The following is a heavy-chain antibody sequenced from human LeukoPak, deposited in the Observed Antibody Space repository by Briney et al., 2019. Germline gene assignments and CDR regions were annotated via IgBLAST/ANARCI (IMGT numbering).Heavy chain of an antibody. CDR3: ARGLVAPAD. D-gene: IGHD2-8*02. V-gene: IGHV4-34*01. CDR1: GGSFSGYY. CDR2: INHSGST. J-gene: IGHJ4*02. Sequence: PSETLSLTCAVYGGSFSGYYWSWIRQPPGKGLEWIGEINHSGSTNYNPSLKSRVTISVDTSKNQFSLKLSSVTAADTAVYYCARGLVAPADWGQGTLVTVSS.